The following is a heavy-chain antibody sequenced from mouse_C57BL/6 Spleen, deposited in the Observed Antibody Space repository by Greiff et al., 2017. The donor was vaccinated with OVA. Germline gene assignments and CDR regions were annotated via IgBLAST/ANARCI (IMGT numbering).Heavy chain of an antibody. V-gene: IGHV7-3*01. J-gene: IGHJ2*01. CDR1: GFTFTDYY. D-gene: IGHD4-1*01. Sequence: EVKLMESGGGLVQPGGSLSLSCAASGFTFTDYYMSWVRQPPGKALEWLGFIRNKANGYTTGYSASVKGRFTSSRDNSQSILYLQMNALRAEDSATYYCARYGLTGTFDYWGQGTTLTVSS. CDR3: ARYGLTGTFDY. CDR2: IRNKANGYTT.